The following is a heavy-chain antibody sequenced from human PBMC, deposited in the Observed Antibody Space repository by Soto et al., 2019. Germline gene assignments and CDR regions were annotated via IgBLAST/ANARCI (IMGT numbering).Heavy chain of an antibody. CDR2: ISAYNGNT. J-gene: IGHJ6*02. Sequence: ASVKVSCKASGYTFTSYGISWVRQAPGQGLEWMGWISAYNGNTNYAQKLQGRVTMTTDTSTSTAYMELRSLRSDDTAVYYCARVKGIRNWNYVYYYYGMDVWGQGTTGTVSS. V-gene: IGHV1-18*04. CDR1: GYTFTSYG. D-gene: IGHD1-7*01. CDR3: ARVKGIRNWNYVYYYYGMDV.